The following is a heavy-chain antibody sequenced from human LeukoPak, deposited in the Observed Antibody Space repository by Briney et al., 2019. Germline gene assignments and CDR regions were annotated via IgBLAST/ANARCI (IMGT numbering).Heavy chain of an antibody. D-gene: IGHD6-6*01. Sequence: NPGGSLRLSCAASGFTFSSYSMNWVRQGPGKGLEWVSSISSSSSYIYYADSVKGRFTISRDNAKNSLYLQMNSLRAEDTAVYYCARERAARPQYYFDYWGQGTLVTVSS. CDR2: ISSSSSYI. J-gene: IGHJ4*02. V-gene: IGHV3-21*01. CDR1: GFTFSSYS. CDR3: ARERAARPQYYFDY.